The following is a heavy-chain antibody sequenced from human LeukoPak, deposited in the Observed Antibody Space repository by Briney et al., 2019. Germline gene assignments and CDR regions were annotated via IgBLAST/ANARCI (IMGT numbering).Heavy chain of an antibody. J-gene: IGHJ5*02. V-gene: IGHV1-69*05. Sequence: SVKVSCKASGGTFSSYAISWVRQAPGQGLEWMGRIIPIFGTANYTQKFQGRVTITTDESTSTAYMELSSLRSEDTAVYYCARPFFAGITRDNWFDPWGQGTLVTVSS. CDR3: ARPFFAGITRDNWFDP. D-gene: IGHD1-14*01. CDR2: IIPIFGTA. CDR1: GGTFSSYA.